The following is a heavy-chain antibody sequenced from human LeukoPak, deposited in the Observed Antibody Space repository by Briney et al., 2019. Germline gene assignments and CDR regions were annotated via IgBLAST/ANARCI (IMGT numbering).Heavy chain of an antibody. CDR3: ARVPLDSSGYYPHFDY. J-gene: IGHJ4*02. D-gene: IGHD3-22*01. CDR2: INHSGST. V-gene: IGHV4-34*01. Sequence: SETLSLTCAVYGGSFSGYYWSWIRQPPGKGLEWIGDINHSGSTNYNPSLKSRVTISVDTSKNQFSLKLSSVTAADTAVYYCARVPLDSSGYYPHFDYWGQGTLVTVSS. CDR1: GGSFSGYY.